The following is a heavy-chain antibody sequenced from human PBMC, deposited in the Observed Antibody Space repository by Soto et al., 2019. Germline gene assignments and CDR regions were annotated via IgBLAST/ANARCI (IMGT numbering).Heavy chain of an antibody. J-gene: IGHJ4*02. CDR2: INAGNGNT. CDR1: GYTFTSYA. D-gene: IGHD2-15*01. Sequence: ASVKVSCKASGYTFTSYAMHWVRQAPGQRLEWMGWINAGNGNTKYSQKFQGRVTITRDTSASTAYMELSSLRSEDTAVYYCARSPYCSGGSCYPWGYWGQGTLVTVSS. V-gene: IGHV1-3*01. CDR3: ARSPYCSGGSCYPWGY.